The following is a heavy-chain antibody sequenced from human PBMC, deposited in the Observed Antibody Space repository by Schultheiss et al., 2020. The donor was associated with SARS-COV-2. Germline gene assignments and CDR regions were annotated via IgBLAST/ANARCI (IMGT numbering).Heavy chain of an antibody. CDR3: ARRAYCGDDCFPFDY. CDR2: IKDSGST. J-gene: IGHJ4*02. CDR1: AGSISRSSYY. V-gene: IGHV4-39*07. Sequence: SETLSLTCTVSAGSISRSSYYWAWTRQPPTKGVEWIGEIKDSGSTYYNPSLKSRVTISLDTSNNQLSLILSSVTAADTAVYYCARRAYCGDDCFPFDYWGQGTLVTVSS. D-gene: IGHD2-21*01.